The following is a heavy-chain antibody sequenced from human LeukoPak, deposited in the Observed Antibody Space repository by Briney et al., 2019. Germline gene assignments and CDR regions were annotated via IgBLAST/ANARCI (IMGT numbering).Heavy chain of an antibody. J-gene: IGHJ4*02. CDR3: TTTTWIQLWPKLFDY. CDR2: IKSKTDGGTT. V-gene: IGHV3-15*01. Sequence: GGSLRLSCAASGFTFSSYSMNWVRQAPGKGLEWVGRIKSKTDGGTTDYAAPVKGRFTISRDDSKSTLYLQVNSLKTEDTAVYYCTTTTWIQLWPKLFDYWGQGTLVTVSS. D-gene: IGHD5-18*01. CDR1: GFTFSSYS.